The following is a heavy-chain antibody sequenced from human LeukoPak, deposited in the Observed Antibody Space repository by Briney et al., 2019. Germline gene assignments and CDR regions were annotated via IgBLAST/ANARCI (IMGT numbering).Heavy chain of an antibody. J-gene: IGHJ4*02. D-gene: IGHD4-23*01. V-gene: IGHV4-59*01. Sequence: SETLSLTCTVSGGSISSYYWSWIRQPPEKGLEWIGYIYYGGSTNYNPSLKSRVTISVDTSKNQFSLKLSSVTAADTAVYYCASSKRSTVVGYWGQGTLVTVSS. CDR2: IYYGGST. CDR3: ASSKRSTVVGY. CDR1: GGSISSYY.